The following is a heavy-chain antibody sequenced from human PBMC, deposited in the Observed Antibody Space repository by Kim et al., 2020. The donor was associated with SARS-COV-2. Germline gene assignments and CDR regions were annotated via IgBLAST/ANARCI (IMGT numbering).Heavy chain of an antibody. V-gene: IGHV4-59*01. CDR3: ARSMDYGDYYYYMDV. Sequence: PSLKSRVTISVDTSKNQFSLKLSSVTAADTAVYYGARSMDYGDYYYYMDVWGKGTTVTVSS. J-gene: IGHJ6*03. D-gene: IGHD4-17*01.